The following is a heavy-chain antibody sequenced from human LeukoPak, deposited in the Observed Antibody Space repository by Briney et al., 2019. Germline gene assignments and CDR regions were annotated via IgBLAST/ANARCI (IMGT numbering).Heavy chain of an antibody. CDR2: IFYSGST. Sequence: SETLSLTCTVSGGSISGYYWSWIRQPPGKGLEWIGYIFYSGSTNYNPSLKSRVTISVDTSKNQFSLKLSSVTAADTAVYYCARVPGPKDYYYYYMDVWGKGTTVTVSS. V-gene: IGHV4-59*01. CDR1: GGSISGYY. J-gene: IGHJ6*03. CDR3: ARVPGPKDYYYYYMDV.